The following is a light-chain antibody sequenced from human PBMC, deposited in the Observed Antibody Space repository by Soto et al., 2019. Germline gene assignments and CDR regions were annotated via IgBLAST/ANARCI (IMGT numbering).Light chain of an antibody. J-gene: IGLJ3*02. V-gene: IGLV1-40*01. Sequence: QSVLTQPPSVSGAPGQRVTISCTGSSSNIGATYHVPWYQQLPGTAPKLLIYGNSNRPSGVPDRFSGSKSGTSASLAITGRQAEDEADYYCQSYDSSRSGSVFGGGTKLTVL. CDR2: GNS. CDR1: SSNIGATYH. CDR3: QSYDSSRSGSV.